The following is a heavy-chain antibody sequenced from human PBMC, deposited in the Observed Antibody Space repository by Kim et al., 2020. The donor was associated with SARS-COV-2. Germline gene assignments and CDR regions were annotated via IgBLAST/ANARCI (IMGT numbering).Heavy chain of an antibody. CDR3: VRTESSVGDAFDI. V-gene: IGHV4-30-4*08. J-gene: IGHJ3*02. D-gene: IGHD3-22*01. CDR2: ISYSGGT. CDR1: GGSINSGDYY. Sequence: SETLSLTCTVSGGSINSGDYYWSWIRQPPGKGLEWIGHISYSGGTYYKSSLRSRVTISLDTSKSQFTLRLTSVTAADTAVYYCVRTESSVGDAFDIWGQG.